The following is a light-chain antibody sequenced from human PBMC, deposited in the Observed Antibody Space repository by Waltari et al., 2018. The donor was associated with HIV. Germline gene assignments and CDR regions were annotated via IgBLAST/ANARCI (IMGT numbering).Light chain of an antibody. CDR1: FPNLGNNG. CDR3: GAWDDNLDAWV. J-gene: IGLJ3*02. Sequence: QSVLTQAPSASGTPGQRVTISCSGSFPNLGNNGVSQLQQLTGTAPKLLIYTTNQLPSGVPDRFSGSKSGTSASLSISGLQSDDEADYYCGAWDDNLDAWVFGGGTKLSV. V-gene: IGLV1-44*01. CDR2: TTN.